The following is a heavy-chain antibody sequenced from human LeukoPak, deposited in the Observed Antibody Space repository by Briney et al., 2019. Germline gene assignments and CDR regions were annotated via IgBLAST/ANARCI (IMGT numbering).Heavy chain of an antibody. Sequence: SETLSLTCTVSGGSISSSSYYWGWIRQPPGKGLEWIGSIYYSGSTYYNPSLKSRVTISVDTSKNQFSLKLSSVTAADTAVYYCASGDYYDSSGYSAFDYWGQGTLVTVSS. CDR3: ASGDYYDSSGYSAFDY. D-gene: IGHD3-22*01. V-gene: IGHV4-39*07. CDR2: IYYSGST. CDR1: GGSISSSSYY. J-gene: IGHJ4*02.